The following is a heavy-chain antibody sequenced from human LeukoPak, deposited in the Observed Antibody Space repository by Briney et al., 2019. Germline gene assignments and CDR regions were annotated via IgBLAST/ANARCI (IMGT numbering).Heavy chain of an antibody. V-gene: IGHV1-46*01. CDR1: GYTFTSYY. D-gene: IGHD3-9*01. J-gene: IGHJ4*02. CDR3: ARGIVWGYDIPTGYFDY. Sequence: ASVKVSCKGSGYTFTSYYTHWVRQAPGQELAWMGIINPSGGSTSYAQKFQGRVTMTRDTSTSTVYMELSSLRSEDTAVYYCARGIVWGYDIPTGYFDYWGQGTLVTVSS. CDR2: INPSGGST.